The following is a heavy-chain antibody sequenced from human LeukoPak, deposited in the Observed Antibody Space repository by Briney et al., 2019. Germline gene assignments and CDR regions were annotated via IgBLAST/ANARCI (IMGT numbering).Heavy chain of an antibody. V-gene: IGHV1-46*01. CDR2: INPSGSST. D-gene: IGHD3-16*02. J-gene: IGHJ5*02. Sequence: ASVKVSCKASGYTFTSNYMHWVRQAPGQGLEWMGLINPSGSSTLYAQKFQGRVTMTRDMSTTTDYMELSSLRSEDTAVYYCARDNSVGDIAWWFDPXGQGTLVT. CDR3: ARDNSVGDIAWWFDP. CDR1: GYTFTSNY.